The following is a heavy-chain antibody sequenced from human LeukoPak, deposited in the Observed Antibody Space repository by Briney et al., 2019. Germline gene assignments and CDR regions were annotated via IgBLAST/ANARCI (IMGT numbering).Heavy chain of an antibody. Sequence: ASVKVSCKTSGYTFTGYYMHWVRQAPGQGLEWMGWINPKSGGTNYAQKFQGRVTMTRDTSISTAYMELTRLRPDDSAVYYCARVRYCSSTTCNVGAFDIWGQGTMVTVSS. CDR1: GYTFTGYY. J-gene: IGHJ3*02. V-gene: IGHV1-2*02. CDR3: ARVRYCSSTTCNVGAFDI. D-gene: IGHD2-2*01. CDR2: INPKSGGT.